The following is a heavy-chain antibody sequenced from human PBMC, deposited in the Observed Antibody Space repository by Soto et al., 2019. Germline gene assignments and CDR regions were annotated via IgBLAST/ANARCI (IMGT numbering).Heavy chain of an antibody. J-gene: IGHJ5*02. D-gene: IGHD4-17*01. CDR3: AGYGDYVRRSGNWFDP. CDR1: GFTFSDYY. CDR2: ISSSGSTI. Sequence: GGSLRLSCAASGFTFSDYYMSWIRQAPGKGLEWVSYISSSGSTIYYADSVKGRFTISRDNAKNSLYLQMNSLRAEDTAVYYCAGYGDYVRRSGNWFDPWGQGTLVTVSS. V-gene: IGHV3-11*01.